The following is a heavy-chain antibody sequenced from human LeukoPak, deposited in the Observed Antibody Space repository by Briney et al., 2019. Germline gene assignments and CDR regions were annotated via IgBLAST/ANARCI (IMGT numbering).Heavy chain of an antibody. J-gene: IGHJ4*02. CDR2: INSDGSNT. CDR3: ARALYNRGWYPDYFDS. V-gene: IGHV3-74*01. CDR1: GFTFSRYW. Sequence: GGSLRLSCAASGFTFSRYWMHWVRQAPGKGLVWVSRINSDGSNTIYADSVKGRFTFSRDNAKNTLYLQMSSLRAEDTAIYYCARALYNRGWYPDYFDSWGQGALVTVSS. D-gene: IGHD6-19*01.